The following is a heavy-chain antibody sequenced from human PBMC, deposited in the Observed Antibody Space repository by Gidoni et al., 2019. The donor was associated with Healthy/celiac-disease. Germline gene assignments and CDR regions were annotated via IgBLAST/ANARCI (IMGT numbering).Heavy chain of an antibody. CDR3: TRYCSGGSCYNAFDI. CDR1: GFTFGDYA. D-gene: IGHD2-15*01. Sequence: EVQLVESGGGLVQPGRSLRLSCTAYGFTFGDYAMSWFRQAPGKGLEWVGFIRSKAYGGTTEYAASVKGRFTISRDDSKRIAYLQMNSLKTEDTAVYYCTRYCSGGSCYNAFDIWGQGTMVTVSS. J-gene: IGHJ3*02. V-gene: IGHV3-49*03. CDR2: IRSKAYGGTT.